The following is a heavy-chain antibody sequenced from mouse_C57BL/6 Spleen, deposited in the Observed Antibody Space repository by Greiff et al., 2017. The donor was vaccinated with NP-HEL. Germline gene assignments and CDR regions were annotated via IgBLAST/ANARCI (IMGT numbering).Heavy chain of an antibody. Sequence: QVQLKESGAELVRPGASVTLSCKASGYTFTDYEMHWVKQTPVHGLEWIGAIDPETGGTAYNQKFKGKAILTADKSSSTAYMELRSLTSEDSAVYYCTRSSDRGNLYYFDYWGQGTTLTVSS. V-gene: IGHV1-15*01. CDR2: IDPETGGT. D-gene: IGHD2-1*01. CDR1: GYTFTDYE. CDR3: TRSSDRGNLYYFDY. J-gene: IGHJ2*01.